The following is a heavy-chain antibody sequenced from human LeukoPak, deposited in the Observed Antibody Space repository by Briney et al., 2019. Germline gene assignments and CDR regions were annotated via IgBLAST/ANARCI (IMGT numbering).Heavy chain of an antibody. Sequence: GGSLRLSCAAAGFTFRSSGMHWVRQTPGKGLEWVAFIWYDGNEIYYADSVKGRFTISRDNSRNTLYLQMNSLRTEDTAVYYCAREQQGRRAAFDYWGQGTPVTVSS. J-gene: IGHJ4*02. V-gene: IGHV3-30*02. CDR1: GFTFRSSG. CDR2: IWYDGNEI. D-gene: IGHD1-1*01. CDR3: AREQQGRRAAFDY.